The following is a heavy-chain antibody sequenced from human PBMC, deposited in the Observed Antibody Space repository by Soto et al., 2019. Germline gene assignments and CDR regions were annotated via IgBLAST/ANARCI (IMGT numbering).Heavy chain of an antibody. CDR1: GGSISPHY. Sequence: SETLSLTCTVSGGSISPHYWSWIRQLPGKGLEWIGYIYYSGTTTYNPSLKSRVTISVDTSRTQFSLKLRSVTAADTAVYYCARDRYYGGADYWGQGTLVTVSS. J-gene: IGHJ4*02. CDR3: ARDRYYGGADY. CDR2: IYYSGTT. V-gene: IGHV4-59*11. D-gene: IGHD3-10*01.